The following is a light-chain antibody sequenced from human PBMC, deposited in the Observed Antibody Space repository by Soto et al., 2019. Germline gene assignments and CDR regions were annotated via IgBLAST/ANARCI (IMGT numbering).Light chain of an antibody. J-gene: IGKJ1*01. V-gene: IGKV1-5*02. CDR2: DAS. Sequence: DILMTQSPSTLSASVGDIVTTIYWASQSIIRWLALYQHKPGKAPKLLIYDASSLESGVPSRFSGSGSGTEFTLTISSLQPDDFATYYCQQYNSYQWTFGQGTKV. CDR3: QQYNSYQWT. CDR1: QSIIRW.